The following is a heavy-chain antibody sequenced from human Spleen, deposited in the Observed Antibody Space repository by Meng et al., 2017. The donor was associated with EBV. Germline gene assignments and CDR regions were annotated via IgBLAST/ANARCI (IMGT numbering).Heavy chain of an antibody. J-gene: IGHJ5*02. CDR1: GFSLYTSGMS. CDR3: AHRLGGYAHNVNWFDP. Sequence: QISLKELGPTLVQPTQTLPLTCTFSGFSLYTSGMSVGWIRQSPGKALEWLTFIYWNGDRRYRPSLENRLTITKDTSKSQVVLTMTNMDPVDTATYYCAHRLGGYAHNVNWFDPWGQGTLVTVSS. V-gene: IGHV2-5*01. CDR2: IYWNGDR. D-gene: IGHD5-12*01.